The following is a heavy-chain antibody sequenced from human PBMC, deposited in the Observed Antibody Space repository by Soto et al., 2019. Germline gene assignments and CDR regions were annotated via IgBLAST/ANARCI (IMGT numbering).Heavy chain of an antibody. CDR2: IWYDGNNK. J-gene: IGHJ3*02. V-gene: IGHV3-33*01. CDR1: GFTFSTYG. D-gene: IGHD1-1*01. CDR3: ARDVNAYKTYDAFDI. Sequence: QVQLVESGGGVVQPGRSLRLSCAASGFTFSTYGMHWVRQAPGKGLEWVALIWYDGNNKFYADSVKGRFAISSDNSKNTLYMQMNSLRAEDTAVYYCARDVNAYKTYDAFDIWGHGTMVTVSS.